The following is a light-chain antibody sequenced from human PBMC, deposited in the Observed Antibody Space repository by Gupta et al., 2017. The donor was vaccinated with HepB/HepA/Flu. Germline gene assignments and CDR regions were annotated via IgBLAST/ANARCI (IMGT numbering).Light chain of an antibody. CDR2: ELT. CDR1: SSDVASYKF. V-gene: IGLV2-23*02. J-gene: IGLJ2*01. CDR3: CSYAGSSTFDVV. Sequence: QSALTQPASVSGSPGQSITISCPGTSSDVASYKFVSWYQQHPGKAPKLMIYELTKRPSGVSIRCSGSKSGNTASLTIAGLQAEDEADYYCCSYAGSSTFDVVFGGGTKLTVL.